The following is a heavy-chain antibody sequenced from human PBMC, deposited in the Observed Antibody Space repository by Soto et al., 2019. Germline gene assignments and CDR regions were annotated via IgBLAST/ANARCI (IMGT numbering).Heavy chain of an antibody. CDR2: IDPKSGGT. D-gene: IGHD2-8*01. V-gene: IGHV1-2*04. CDR3: ARGHSTDCSNGVCSFFYNHEMDV. CDR1: GYSFTDYH. J-gene: IGHJ6*02. Sequence: ASVKVSCKASGYSFTDYHIHWVRQAPGQGLEWLGRIDPKSGGTSTAQKFQGWVTMTRDRSISTVYMELTRLRSDDTAVYFCARGHSTDCSNGVCSFFYNHEMDVWGQGTTVTVSS.